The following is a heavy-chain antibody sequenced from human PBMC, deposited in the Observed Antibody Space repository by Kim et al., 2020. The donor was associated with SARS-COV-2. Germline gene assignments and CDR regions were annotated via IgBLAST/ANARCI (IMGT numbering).Heavy chain of an antibody. CDR2: ISYDGSNK. V-gene: IGHV3-30*18. CDR1: GFTFSSYG. Sequence: GGSLRLSCAASGFTFSSYGMHWVRQAPGKGLEWVAVISYDGSNKYYADSVKGRFTISRDNSKNTLYLQMNSLRAEDTAVYYCAKDTQGLLWFGELLSQLSDSGMDVWGRGTTVPLSS. J-gene: IGHJ6*01. CDR3: AKDTQGLLWFGELLSQLSDSGMDV. D-gene: IGHD3-10*01.